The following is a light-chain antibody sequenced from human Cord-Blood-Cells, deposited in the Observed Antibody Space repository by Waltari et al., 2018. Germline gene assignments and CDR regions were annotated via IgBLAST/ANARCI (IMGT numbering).Light chain of an antibody. Sequence: EIVLTQSPGTLSLSPGERATLSCRASQSVSSSYLAWYQQKPGQAPRLLIYGASSRATGIPDRFSCSGSGTDFTLTISRLEPEDFAVYYCQQYGSSHTFGQGTKLEIK. V-gene: IGKV3-20*01. CDR1: QSVSSSY. CDR2: GAS. CDR3: QQYGSSHT. J-gene: IGKJ2*01.